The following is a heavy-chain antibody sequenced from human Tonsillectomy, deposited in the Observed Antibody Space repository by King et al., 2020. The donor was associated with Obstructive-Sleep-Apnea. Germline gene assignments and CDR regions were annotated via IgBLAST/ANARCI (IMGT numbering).Heavy chain of an antibody. V-gene: IGHV4-34*01. CDR2: INHSGST. CDR1: GGSFSDYY. Sequence: VQLQQWGAGLLKPSETLSLTCAVYGGSFSDYYWSWIRQPPGKGLEWSGEINHSGSTNYNPSLESRVTISVDTSKNQFSLKLSSVTAADTAVYYCARGGRIPAAKYCGQRTLVTVSS. J-gene: IGHJ4*02. CDR3: ARGGRIPAAKY. D-gene: IGHD2-2*01.